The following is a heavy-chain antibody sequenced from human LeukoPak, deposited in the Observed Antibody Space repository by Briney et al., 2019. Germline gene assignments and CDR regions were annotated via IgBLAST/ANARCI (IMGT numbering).Heavy chain of an antibody. CDR3: AKPYCSSTSCPFDF. V-gene: IGHV3-23*01. Sequence: PGGSLRLSCAASGFTFSSYAMSWVRQAPGKGLEWVSGISGSGGNTYYADSVKGRFTISRDNSKNTLYLQMNSLRAEDTSVYYCAKPYCSSTSCPFDFWGQGTLATVSS. CDR2: ISGSGGNT. J-gene: IGHJ4*02. CDR1: GFTFSSYA. D-gene: IGHD2-2*01.